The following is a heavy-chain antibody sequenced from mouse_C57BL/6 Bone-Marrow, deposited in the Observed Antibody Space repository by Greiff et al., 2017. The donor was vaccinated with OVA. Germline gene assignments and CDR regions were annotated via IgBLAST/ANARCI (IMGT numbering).Heavy chain of an antibody. V-gene: IGHV5-12*01. CDR3: ARLTGTGYFDV. CDR2: ISNGGGST. J-gene: IGHJ1*03. CDR1: GFTFSDYY. D-gene: IGHD4-1*01. Sequence: EVKLEESGGGLVQPGGSLKLSCAASGFTFSDYYMYWVRQTPEKRLEWVAYISNGGGSTYYPDTVKGRFTISRDNAKNTLYLQMSSLKSEDTAMYYCARLTGTGYFDVWGTGTTVTVSS.